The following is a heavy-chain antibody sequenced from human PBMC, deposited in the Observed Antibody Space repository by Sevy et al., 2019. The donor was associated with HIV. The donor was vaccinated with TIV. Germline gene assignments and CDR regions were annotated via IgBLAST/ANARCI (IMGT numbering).Heavy chain of an antibody. V-gene: IGHV4-39*01. D-gene: IGHD2-21*02. CDR1: GGSISSSSYY. J-gene: IGHJ5*02. Sequence: SETLSLTCTVSGGSISSSSYYWGWIRQPPGKGLEWIGSIYYSGSTYYNPSLKSRVTISVDTSKNQFSLKPSSVTAAETAVYYCARLGLLVRRGNKWFDPWGQGTLVTVSS. CDR3: ARLGLLVRRGNKWFDP. CDR2: IYYSGST.